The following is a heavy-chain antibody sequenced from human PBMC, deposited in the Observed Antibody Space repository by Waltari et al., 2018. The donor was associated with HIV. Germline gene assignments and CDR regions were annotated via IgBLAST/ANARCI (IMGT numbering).Heavy chain of an antibody. CDR1: GFTFSSYA. D-gene: IGHD2-2*02. Sequence: EVQLLESGGGLVQPGGSLRLSCAASGFTFSSYAMSWVRQAPGKGLEWVSAISGSGGSTYYADSVKGRFTISRDNSKNTLYLQMNSLRAEDTAVYYCAKLLTGYCSSTSCYTQAHFDYWGQGTLVTVSS. V-gene: IGHV3-23*01. J-gene: IGHJ4*02. CDR3: AKLLTGYCSSTSCYTQAHFDY. CDR2: ISGSGGST.